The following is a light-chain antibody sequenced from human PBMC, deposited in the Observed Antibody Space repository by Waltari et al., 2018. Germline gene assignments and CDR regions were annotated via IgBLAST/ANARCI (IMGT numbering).Light chain of an antibody. J-gene: IGLJ2*01. V-gene: IGLV1-44*01. CDR1: NSNIRSNP. Sequence: QTLLTQPPSVSGTPGQTVSISCSGGNSNIRSNPVNWYQRLPGAAPKLLIFSTAQRPSGVPDRFSGCKSGNSASLTISGLRSEDEADYYCASWGDSLNGMVFGGGTKLTVL. CDR2: STA. CDR3: ASWGDSLNGMV.